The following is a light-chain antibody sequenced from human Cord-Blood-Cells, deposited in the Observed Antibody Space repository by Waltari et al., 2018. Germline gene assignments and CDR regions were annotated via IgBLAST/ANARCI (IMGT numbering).Light chain of an antibody. J-gene: IGKJ3*01. CDR3: QQYYSTPVT. CDR1: QSVLNSSNNKNY. CDR2: WAS. Sequence: DIVITQSPDSSVVSLGESATTICKSSQSVLNSSNNKNYLDWYQQKPGQPPKLLSYWASSRESGVPVRFSGSGSGTDVTLTSNSWQTEDLAVYYGQQYYSTPVTFDPGPKVDIK. V-gene: IGKV4-1*01.